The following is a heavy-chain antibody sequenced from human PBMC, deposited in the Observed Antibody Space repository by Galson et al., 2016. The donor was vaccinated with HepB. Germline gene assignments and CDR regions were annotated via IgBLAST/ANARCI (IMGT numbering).Heavy chain of an antibody. Sequence: SCAASGFTFTTYEMTWVRQAPGKGLEWISYISSYGSTIYYADSVKGRFTISRDNAENSLYLQMNSLRAEDTAVYYCARVRRLEPLDYWGQGTLVTVSS. V-gene: IGHV3-48*03. D-gene: IGHD6-19*01. CDR1: GFTFTTYE. CDR2: ISSYGSTI. J-gene: IGHJ4*02. CDR3: ARVRRLEPLDY.